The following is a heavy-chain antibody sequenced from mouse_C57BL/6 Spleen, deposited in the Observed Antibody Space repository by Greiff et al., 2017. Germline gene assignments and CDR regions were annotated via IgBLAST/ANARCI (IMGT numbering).Heavy chain of an antibody. D-gene: IGHD2-3*01. CDR1: GYSITSGYY. J-gene: IGHJ4*01. Sequence: EVKLQESGPGLVKPSQSLSLTCSVTGYSITSGYYWNWIRQFPGNKLEWMGYISYDGSNNYNPSLKNRISITRDTSENQFFLKLNSVTTEGTATYYCARDDGYYYAMDYWGQGTSVTVSS. CDR3: ARDDGYYYAMDY. V-gene: IGHV3-6*01. CDR2: ISYDGSN.